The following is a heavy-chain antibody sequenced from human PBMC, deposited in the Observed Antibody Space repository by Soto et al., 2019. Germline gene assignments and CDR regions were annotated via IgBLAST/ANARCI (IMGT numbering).Heavy chain of an antibody. D-gene: IGHD5-18*01. J-gene: IGHJ6*02. CDR1: GFTFSSHA. V-gene: IGHV3-30-3*01. CDR2: ISFDGSNK. Sequence: QVQLVESGGGVVQPGRSLRLSCAASGFTFSSHAMHWVRQAPGKGLEWVAVISFDGSNKYYADSVKGRFTISRDNSKNTLYLQRNSLRAEDTAVYYFARDWDTAMVYVFYSYYGMDVWGQGTTVTVSS. CDR3: ARDWDTAMVYVFYSYYGMDV.